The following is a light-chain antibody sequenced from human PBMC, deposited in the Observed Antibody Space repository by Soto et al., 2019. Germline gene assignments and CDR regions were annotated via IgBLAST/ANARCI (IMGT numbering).Light chain of an antibody. CDR1: SSNIGSNS. CDR3: AAWDDSLNGPV. CDR2: SDN. J-gene: IGLJ2*01. V-gene: IGLV1-44*01. Sequence: QSVLTQPPSTSGTPGQRVTISCSGSSSNIGSNSVNWYQQLPGTAPKLLIYSDNHRPSGVPDRFSGSKSGTSASLAISGLQSVDEADYYCAAWDDSLNGPVFGGGTKLTVL.